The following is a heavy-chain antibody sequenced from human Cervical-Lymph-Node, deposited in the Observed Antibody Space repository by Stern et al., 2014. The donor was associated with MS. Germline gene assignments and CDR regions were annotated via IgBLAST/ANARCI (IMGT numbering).Heavy chain of an antibody. Sequence: QVQLVQSGAEVKKPGASVKVSCKASGYTFTAEYMHWVRQAPGQGLEWMGWINPNNGGAIYAQKFQGRVTMTRDTSISTAYMELSRLRSDDSAVYYCARDEGFNGDYVRGGWFDPWGQGTLVTVSS. CDR3: ARDEGFNGDYVRGGWFDP. J-gene: IGHJ5*02. V-gene: IGHV1-2*02. CDR2: INPNNGGA. D-gene: IGHD4-17*01. CDR1: GYTFTAEY.